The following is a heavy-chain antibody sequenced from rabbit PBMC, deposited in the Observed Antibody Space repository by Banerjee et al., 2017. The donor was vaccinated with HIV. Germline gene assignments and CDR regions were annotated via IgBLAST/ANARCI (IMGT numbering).Heavy chain of an antibody. CDR3: ARGFVGNGYIGAFDP. V-gene: IGHV1S45*01. Sequence: QQQLEESGGGLVKPGGTLTLTCKASGIDFSSAYYMCWVRQAPGKGLEWIGCIATGSKGSNYHASWAKGRFTISKTSSTTVTLQLNSLTAADTATYFCARGFVGNGYIGAFDPWGQGTLVTVS. J-gene: IGHJ2*01. CDR2: IATGSKGSN. D-gene: IGHD1-1*01. CDR1: GIDFSSAYY.